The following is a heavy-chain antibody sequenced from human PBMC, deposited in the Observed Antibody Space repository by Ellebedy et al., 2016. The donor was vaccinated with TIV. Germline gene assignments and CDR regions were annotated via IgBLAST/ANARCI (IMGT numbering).Heavy chain of an antibody. Sequence: GESLKISCAASGFTFSNYAMSWVRQAPGKGLEWVSSISGSGTRTYYADSVRGRFTISRDNSKNTLYMQMNSLRAEDTAVYYCAFMWRYSFGLDHWGQGTLVTVSS. D-gene: IGHD5-18*01. J-gene: IGHJ4*02. CDR1: GFTFSNYA. CDR2: ISGSGTRT. V-gene: IGHV3-23*01. CDR3: AFMWRYSFGLDH.